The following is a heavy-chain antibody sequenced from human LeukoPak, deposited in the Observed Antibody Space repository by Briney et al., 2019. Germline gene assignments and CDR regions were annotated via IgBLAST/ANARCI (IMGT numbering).Heavy chain of an antibody. CDR1: GGSISSYY. D-gene: IGHD3-10*01. CDR2: IYYSGST. J-gene: IGHJ5*02. CDR3: ATLLGGAGGLWFGELLSWFDP. Sequence: SETLSLTCTVSGGSISSYYWSWIRQPPGKGLEWIGYIYYSGSTNYNPSLKSRVTISVDTSKNQFSLKLSSVTAADTAVYYCATLLGGAGGLWFGELLSWFDPWGQGTLVTVSS. V-gene: IGHV4-59*08.